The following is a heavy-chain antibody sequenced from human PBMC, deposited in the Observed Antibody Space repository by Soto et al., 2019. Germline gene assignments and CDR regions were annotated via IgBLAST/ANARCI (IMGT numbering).Heavy chain of an antibody. CDR2: ISGSGGST. CDR1: GFTFSSYA. J-gene: IGHJ4*02. CDR3: AKEGSELWFGSNPATRHFDY. D-gene: IGHD3-10*01. V-gene: IGHV3-23*01. Sequence: EVQLLESGGGLVQPGGSLRLSCAASGFTFSSYAMSWVLQAPGKGLEWVSAISGSGGSTYYADSVKGRFTISRDNSKNTLYLQMNSLRAEETAVYYCAKEGSELWFGSNPATRHFDYWGQGTLVTVSS.